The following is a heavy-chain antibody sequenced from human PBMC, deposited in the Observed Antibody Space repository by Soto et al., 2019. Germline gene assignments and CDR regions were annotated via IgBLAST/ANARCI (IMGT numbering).Heavy chain of an antibody. J-gene: IGHJ6*02. CDR2: ISGYNGDT. CDR1: GYTFTRYG. D-gene: IGHD2-8*01. Sequence: QGHLVQSGAEVKKPGASVKVSCKASGYTFTRYGISWVRQAPGQGLEWMGWISGYNGDTNYAQNLQHRVIMTIDTCTNTAYMELRSLTSDATAVYYCAKNGQPPYYYYGLDVWGQGTTVTVSS. CDR3: AKNGQPPYYYYGLDV. V-gene: IGHV1-18*01.